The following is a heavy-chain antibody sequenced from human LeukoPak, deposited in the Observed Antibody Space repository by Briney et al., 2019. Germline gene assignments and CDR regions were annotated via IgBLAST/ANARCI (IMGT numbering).Heavy chain of an antibody. V-gene: IGHV3-33*01. D-gene: IGHD2-2*01. J-gene: IGHJ4*02. CDR1: GFTFSTYG. CDR3: ARIRSTTSYFYFDY. Sequence: GGSLRLSCAASGFTFSTYGMHWVRQAPGKGLEWLAIIWFDGSNKYYADSVKDRFTISRDNSKNTLYLQMNSLRAEDTAVYYCARIRSTTSYFYFDYWGQGTLVTVSS. CDR2: IWFDGSNK.